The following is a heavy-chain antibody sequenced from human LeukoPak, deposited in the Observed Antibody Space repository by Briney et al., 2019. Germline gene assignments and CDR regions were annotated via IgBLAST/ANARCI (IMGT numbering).Heavy chain of an antibody. CDR3: ARDPSTWNGYSDY. D-gene: IGHD3-3*01. CDR2: INPNSGGT. V-gene: IGHV1-2*02. CDR1: GYTFTGYY. J-gene: IGHJ4*02. Sequence: ASVKVSCKASGYTFTGYYMHWVRQAPGQGLEWMGWINPNSGGTNYAQKFQGRVTMTRDTSISTAYMELSRLRSDDTAVYYCARDPSTWNGYSDYWGQGTLVTVSS.